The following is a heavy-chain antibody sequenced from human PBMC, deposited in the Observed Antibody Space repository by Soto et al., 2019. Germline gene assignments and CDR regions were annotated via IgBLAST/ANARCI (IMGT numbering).Heavy chain of an antibody. J-gene: IGHJ4*02. D-gene: IGHD3-10*01. CDR2: IESSGGT. V-gene: IGHV4-61*08. CDR3: ARTDRFGSWDAWY. Sequence: PSETLSLTCNVSGDSVIGGYSLIWIRHPPGKGLEWIAYIESSGGTRYRPSLARRLTVSFDMSKNQISLNLNSVTAADTAVYYCARTDRFGSWDAWYWGQGTLVTVSS. CDR1: GDSVIGGYS.